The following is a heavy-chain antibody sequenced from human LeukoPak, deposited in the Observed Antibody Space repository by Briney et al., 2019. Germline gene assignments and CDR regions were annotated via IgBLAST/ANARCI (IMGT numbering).Heavy chain of an antibody. CDR2: IWPGYTGD. Sequence: GESLKISCKASGYTFTKYWIAWVRLRPGKGLEWMEIIWPGYTGDRYTPYFQGQVTISADNSIDTAYLQWSTLKASDTAMYYCARPTIIAPHDTFDFWGQGTMVTVSS. D-gene: IGHD5-24*01. CDR3: ARPTIIAPHDTFDF. CDR1: GYTFTKYW. V-gene: IGHV5-51*01. J-gene: IGHJ3*01.